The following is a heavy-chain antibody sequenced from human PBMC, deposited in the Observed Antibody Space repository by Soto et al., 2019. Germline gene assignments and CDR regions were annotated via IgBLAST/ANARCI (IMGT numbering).Heavy chain of an antibody. V-gene: IGHV1-69*13. J-gene: IGHJ3*02. CDR3: AAVRYCSSTSCLRNAFDI. CDR1: GGTFSSYA. D-gene: IGHD2-2*01. CDR2: IIPIFGTA. Sequence: GASVKVSCKASGGTFSSYAISWVRQAPGQGLEWMGGIIPIFGTANYAQKFQGRVTITADESTSTAYMELSSLRSEDTAVYYCAAVRYCSSTSCLRNAFDIWGQGTMVTV.